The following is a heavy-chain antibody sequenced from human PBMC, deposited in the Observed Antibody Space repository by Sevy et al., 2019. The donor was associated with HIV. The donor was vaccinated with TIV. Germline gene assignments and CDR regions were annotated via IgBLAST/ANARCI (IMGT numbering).Heavy chain of an antibody. Sequence: SETLSLTCAVYGGSFSGYYWNWIRKPPGKGLEWIREINHSGSTNYNPSLKSRVTISVDTSKNQFSLKLTSVTAADTAIYYCARNTMMGGSSSSHSWGQGTMVTVSS. CDR2: INHSGST. V-gene: IGHV4-34*01. D-gene: IGHD6-13*01. CDR1: GGSFSGYY. CDR3: ARNTMMGGSSSSHS. J-gene: IGHJ3*01.